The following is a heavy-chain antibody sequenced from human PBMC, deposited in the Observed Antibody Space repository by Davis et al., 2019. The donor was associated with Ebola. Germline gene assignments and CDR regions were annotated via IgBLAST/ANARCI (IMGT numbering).Heavy chain of an antibody. D-gene: IGHD4-17*01. CDR2: ISGSGDST. Sequence: GESLKISCVVSGFTFRSYAMSWVRQAPGMGLEWVSTISGSGDSTFYADSVKGRFTISRDNSKNMVYLQTNSLRVEDTAVYYCARHVPGDFWYFDLWGRGTRVTVSS. V-gene: IGHV3-23*01. CDR1: GFTFRSYA. J-gene: IGHJ2*01. CDR3: ARHVPGDFWYFDL.